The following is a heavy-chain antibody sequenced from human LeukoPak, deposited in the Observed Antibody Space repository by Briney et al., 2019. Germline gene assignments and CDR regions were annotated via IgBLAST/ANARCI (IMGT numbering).Heavy chain of an antibody. CDR2: INHSGST. V-gene: IGHV4-34*01. J-gene: IGHJ3*02. CDR3: ARVPPYGSESYWGAFDI. Sequence: SETLSLTCAVYGGSFSGYYWSWIRQPPGKGLEWIGEINHSGSTNYNPSLKSRVTISIDTSKNQFSLKLSSVTAADTAVYYCARVPPYGSESYWGAFDIWGQGTMVTVSS. CDR1: GGSFSGYY. D-gene: IGHD3-10*01.